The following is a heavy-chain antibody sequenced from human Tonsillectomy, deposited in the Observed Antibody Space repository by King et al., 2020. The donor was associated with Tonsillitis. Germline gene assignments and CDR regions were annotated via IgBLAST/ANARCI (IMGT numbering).Heavy chain of an antibody. CDR3: TTRYCSGTDCYAAYFAY. J-gene: IGHJ4*02. Sequence: VQLVESGGGLVKPGGSLRLSCAASGFSFNNAWMSWVRQAPGRGLEWVGRIKSKTDGVTTDYAAPVKGRFNISRDDSKNMLFLQMDSLKTEDTAVYYCTTRYCSGTDCYAAYFAYWGQGTPVTVSP. D-gene: IGHD2-2*01. CDR2: IKSKTDGVTT. V-gene: IGHV3-15*01. CDR1: GFSFNNAW.